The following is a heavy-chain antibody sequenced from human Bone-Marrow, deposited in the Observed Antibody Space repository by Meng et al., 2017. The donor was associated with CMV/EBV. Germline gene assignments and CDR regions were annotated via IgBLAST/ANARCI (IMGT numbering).Heavy chain of an antibody. CDR2: INHSGST. D-gene: IGHD2/OR15-2a*01. Sequence: GSLRLSCAVYGGSFSGYYWSWIRQPPGKGLEWIGEINHSGSTNYNPSLKSRVTVLIDTSKNQFSLKLSSVTAADTAVYFCAAFLTDPFYYYYLMDVWGQGTTVTVSS. CDR1: GGSFSGYY. J-gene: IGHJ6*02. CDR3: AAFLTDPFYYYYLMDV. V-gene: IGHV4-34*01.